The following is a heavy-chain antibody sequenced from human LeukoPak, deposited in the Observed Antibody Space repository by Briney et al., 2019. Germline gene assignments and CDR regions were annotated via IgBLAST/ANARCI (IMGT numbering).Heavy chain of an antibody. Sequence: ASVKVSCKASGYTFTGYYMHWVRQAPGQGLEWMGWINPNSGGTNYAQKFQGRVTMTRDTSISTAYMELSRLRSDDTAVYYCARVYTANNWFDPWGQGTLVTVSS. J-gene: IGHJ5*02. D-gene: IGHD1-1*01. CDR2: INPNSGGT. V-gene: IGHV1-2*02. CDR3: ARVYTANNWFDP. CDR1: GYTFTGYY.